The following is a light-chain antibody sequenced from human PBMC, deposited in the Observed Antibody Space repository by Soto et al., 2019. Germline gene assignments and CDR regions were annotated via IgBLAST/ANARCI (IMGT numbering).Light chain of an antibody. CDR1: QSVSSSY. CDR2: GAS. J-gene: IGKJ2*01. Sequence: ELVLTQSPGTLSLSPGERATLSCRASQSVSSSYLAWYQQKPGQAPRLLIYGASSRATGIPDRFSGSGSGTGFTLTISRLEPEDFAVYYCHQYGSLYTFGQGTKLEIK. V-gene: IGKV3-20*01. CDR3: HQYGSLYT.